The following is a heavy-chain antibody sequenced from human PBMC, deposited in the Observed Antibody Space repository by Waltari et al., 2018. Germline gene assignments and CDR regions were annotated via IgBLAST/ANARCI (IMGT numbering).Heavy chain of an antibody. V-gene: IGHV3-30*02. CDR3: ARVGRIAAAAPFDY. CDR2: IRYDGSIK. Sequence: QVQLEESGGGVVQPGGSLRLSCAASGFTFRSYGMHWVRQAPGKGLEWVACIRYDGSIKNYVDSVKGRFTISRDDSKNTQYLQMNSLRAEDTAVYYCARVGRIAAAAPFDYWGQGTLVTVSS. J-gene: IGHJ4*02. CDR1: GFTFRSYG. D-gene: IGHD6-13*01.